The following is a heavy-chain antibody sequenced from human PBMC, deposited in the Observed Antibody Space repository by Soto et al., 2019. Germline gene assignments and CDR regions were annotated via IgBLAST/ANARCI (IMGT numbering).Heavy chain of an antibody. CDR2: ISGSGGSP. J-gene: IGHJ3*02. CDR3: ARSEGTNVVAAFDI. V-gene: IGHV3-23*01. Sequence: TGGSLRLSCVASGFSFSSYALSWVRQAPGKGLEWVSAISGSGGSPYYADSVQGGFTISRDNSKNTLYVQMNSLRAEDTAVYYCARSEGTNVVAAFDIWGQGTLVTVSS. D-gene: IGHD2-15*01. CDR1: GFSFSSYA.